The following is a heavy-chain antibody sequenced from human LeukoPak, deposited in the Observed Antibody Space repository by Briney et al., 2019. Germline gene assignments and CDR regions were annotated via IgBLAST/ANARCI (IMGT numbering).Heavy chain of an antibody. J-gene: IGHJ6*03. CDR2: IYYSGST. CDR3: ARGVRFDYYYYMDV. Sequence: SETLSLTCTVSGGSISSYYWSWIRQPPGKGLEWIGYIYYSGSTNCNPSLKSRVTISVDTSKNQFSLKLSSVTAADTAVYYCARGVRFDYYYYMDVWGKGTTVTVSS. D-gene: IGHD3-22*01. V-gene: IGHV4-59*01. CDR1: GGSISSYY.